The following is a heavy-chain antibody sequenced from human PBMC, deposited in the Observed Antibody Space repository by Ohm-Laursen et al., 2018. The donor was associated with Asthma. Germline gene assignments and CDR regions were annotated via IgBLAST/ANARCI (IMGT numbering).Heavy chain of an antibody. D-gene: IGHD5-24*01. CDR1: GYTFTGYY. CDR3: ARGGRDGYNYYYYYGMDV. J-gene: IGHJ6*02. V-gene: IGHV1-2*04. Sequence: ESSVKVSCKASGYTFTGYYMHWVRQAPGQGLEWMGWINPNSGGTNYAQKFQGWVTMTRDTSISTAYMELSRLRSDDTAVYYCARGGRDGYNYYYYYGMDVWGQGTTVTVSS. CDR2: INPNSGGT.